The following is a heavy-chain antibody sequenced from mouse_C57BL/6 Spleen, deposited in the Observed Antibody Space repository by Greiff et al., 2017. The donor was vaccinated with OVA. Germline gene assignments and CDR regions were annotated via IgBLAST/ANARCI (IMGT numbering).Heavy chain of an antibody. D-gene: IGHD2-5*01. CDR2: IDTSDSYT. Sequence: QVQLQQPGAELVMPGASVKLSCKASGYTFTSYWMHWVKQRPGQGLEWIGEIDTSDSYTNYNQKFKGKSTLTVDKSSSTAYMQLSSLTSEDSAVYYCARGYSNYGGFAYWGQGTLVTVSA. CDR3: ARGYSNYGGFAY. J-gene: IGHJ3*01. V-gene: IGHV1-69*01. CDR1: GYTFTSYW.